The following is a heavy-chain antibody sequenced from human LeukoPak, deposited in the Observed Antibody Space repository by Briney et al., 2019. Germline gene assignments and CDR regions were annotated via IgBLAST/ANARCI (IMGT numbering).Heavy chain of an antibody. CDR1: GFTFDDYA. D-gene: IGHD3-22*01. CDR2: ISWNSGSI. V-gene: IGHV3-9*01. CDR3: AKGWGYSSGYYSFDY. J-gene: IGHJ4*02. Sequence: PGGSLRLSCAASGFTFDDYAMHWVRQAPGKGLEWVSGISWNSGSIGYADSVKGRFTISRDNAKNSLYLQMNSLRAEDTALYYCAKGWGYSSGYYSFDYWGQGTLVTVSS.